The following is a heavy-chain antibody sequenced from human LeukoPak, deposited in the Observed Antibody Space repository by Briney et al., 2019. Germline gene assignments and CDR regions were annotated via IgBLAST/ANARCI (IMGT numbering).Heavy chain of an antibody. V-gene: IGHV4-59*01. CDR1: GGSISSNY. CDR3: ARDNDSRDPPHFDY. Sequence: PSETLSLTCTVSGGSISSNYWTWIRQPPGKGLEWIGYIYYSGITNYNPSLKSRVTISVDTSKNQFSLKLSSVTAADTAVYYCARDNDSRDPPHFDYWGQGTLVTVSS. CDR2: IYYSGIT. D-gene: IGHD3-16*01. J-gene: IGHJ4*02.